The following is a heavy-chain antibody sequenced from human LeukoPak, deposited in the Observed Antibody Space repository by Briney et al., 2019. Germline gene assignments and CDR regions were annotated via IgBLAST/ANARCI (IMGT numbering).Heavy chain of an antibody. CDR2: ISSFSGTI. Sequence: GGSLRLSCAASGFDFRSYSMNWVRQAPGKGLEWVSYISSFSGTIDYAGSVKGRFIISRDNAQNSLFLQMNSLRVEDTAVYYCTKASAARCIGVFCYPFDHWGQGTLVTVSS. V-gene: IGHV3-48*01. CDR3: TKASAARCIGVFCYPFDH. D-gene: IGHD2-15*01. J-gene: IGHJ4*02. CDR1: GFDFRSYS.